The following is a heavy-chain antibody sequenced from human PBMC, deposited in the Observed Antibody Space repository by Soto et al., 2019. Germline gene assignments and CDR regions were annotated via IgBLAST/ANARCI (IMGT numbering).Heavy chain of an antibody. D-gene: IGHD6-6*01. J-gene: IGHJ6*03. CDR1: GGTFSSYT. V-gene: IGHV1-69*02. CDR2: IIPILGIA. Sequence: QVQLVQSGAEVKKPGSSVKVSCKASGGTFSSYTISWVRQSPGQGLEWMGRIIPILGIAHYAQKFHGRVTITAEKSTSTAYMELSSLRSEDTAVYYCARVNSSSLNNYMDVWGKGTTVTVSS. CDR3: ARVNSSSLNNYMDV.